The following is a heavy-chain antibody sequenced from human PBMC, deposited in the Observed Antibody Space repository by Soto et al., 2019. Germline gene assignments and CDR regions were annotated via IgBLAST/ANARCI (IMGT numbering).Heavy chain of an antibody. D-gene: IGHD2-21*01. CDR1: GYTFTSYD. J-gene: IGHJ5*01. V-gene: IGHV1-8*01. CDR3: AKCGDEDSWFDS. CDR2: MNPNSGNT. Sequence: ASVKFSCKASGYTFTSYDINWVRQATGQGLECMGWMNPNSGNTGYAQKFQGRVTMTRXTXXSXXXMXLXXLRXEXTAAYYCAKCGDEDSWFDSWGQGTLVTVSS.